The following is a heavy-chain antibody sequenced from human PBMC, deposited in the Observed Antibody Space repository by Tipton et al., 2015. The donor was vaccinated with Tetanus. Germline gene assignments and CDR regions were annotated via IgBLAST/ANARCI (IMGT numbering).Heavy chain of an antibody. CDR2: IKPDGSGK. Sequence: LSLTCTVSGGSISGSSFYWGWIRQPPGKGLEWVGNIKPDGSGKYYVDSVKGRFTISRDNAKNSLYLQMNSLRPEDTAVYYCARYVATCTIGYWGQGSLVTVSS. D-gene: IGHD2-2*01. CDR3: ARYVATCTIGY. J-gene: IGHJ4*02. CDR1: GGSISGSS. V-gene: IGHV3-7*01.